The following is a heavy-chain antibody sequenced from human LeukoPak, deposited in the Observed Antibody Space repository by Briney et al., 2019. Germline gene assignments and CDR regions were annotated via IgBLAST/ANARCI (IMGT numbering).Heavy chain of an antibody. V-gene: IGHV3-48*02. CDR1: GFTFSTYK. J-gene: IGHJ4*02. CDR2: ISGDSKTT. D-gene: IGHD1-26*01. CDR3: ARVIVGASQNDY. Sequence: PGGSLRLSCAASGFTFSTYKMNWVRQAPGKGLEWVSYISGDSKTTYYADSVKGRFTISRDNAKNSLYLQMNSLRDEDTAVYYCARVIVGASQNDYWGQGTLVTVSS.